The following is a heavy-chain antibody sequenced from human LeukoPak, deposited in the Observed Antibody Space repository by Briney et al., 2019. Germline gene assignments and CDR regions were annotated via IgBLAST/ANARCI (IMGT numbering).Heavy chain of an antibody. Sequence: GGSLRLSCAASGLTFSSYSMNWVRQAPGKGLEWVSSISSSSSYIYYADSVKGRFTISRDNAKNSLYLQMNSLRAEDTAVYYCAPPRITMIVVNYWGQGTLVTVSS. J-gene: IGHJ4*02. V-gene: IGHV3-21*01. CDR1: GLTFSSYS. CDR2: ISSSSSYI. CDR3: APPRITMIVVNY. D-gene: IGHD3-22*01.